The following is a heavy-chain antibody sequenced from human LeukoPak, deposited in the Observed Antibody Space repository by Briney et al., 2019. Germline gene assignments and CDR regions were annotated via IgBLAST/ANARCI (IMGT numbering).Heavy chain of an antibody. J-gene: IGHJ5*02. D-gene: IGHD2-2*01. CDR3: ARVGGYCSSTSCYNWFDP. CDR2: IYTSGST. CDR1: GGSISSYY. Sequence: SETLSLTCTVSGGSISSYYWSWIRQPAGKGLEWIGHIYTSGSTNYNPSLKSRVTISVDKSKNQFSLKLSSVTAEDTAVYYCARVGGYCSSTSCYNWFDPWGQGTLVTVSS. V-gene: IGHV4-4*07.